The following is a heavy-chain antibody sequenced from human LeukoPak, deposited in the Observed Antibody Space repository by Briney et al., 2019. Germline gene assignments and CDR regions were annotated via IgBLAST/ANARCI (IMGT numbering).Heavy chain of an antibody. V-gene: IGHV3-74*01. CDR2: INTDGSST. D-gene: IGHD1-26*01. J-gene: IGHJ6*03. CDR3: ARVEWEDYYYYMDV. Sequence: GGSLRLSCAASGFTFSSYWMHWVRQAPGKGVVWVSRINTDGSSTSYADSVKGRFTISRDNAKNTLYLQMNSLRAEDTAVYYCARVEWEDYYYYMDVWGKGTTVTVSS. CDR1: GFTFSSYW.